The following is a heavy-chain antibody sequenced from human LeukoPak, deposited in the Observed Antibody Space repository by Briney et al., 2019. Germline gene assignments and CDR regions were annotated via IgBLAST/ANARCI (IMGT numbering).Heavy chain of an antibody. CDR1: GFTFSSYG. CDR2: IKYDGSEK. V-gene: IGHV3-7*01. D-gene: IGHD6-13*01. Sequence: GGSLRLSCAASGFTFSSYGMHWVRQAPGKGPEWVANIKYDGSEKDYMDSVKGRFTISRDNAENSLYLQMNSLRAEDTAVYYCARDIEAAGLFLDYWGQGTLVTVSS. J-gene: IGHJ4*02. CDR3: ARDIEAAGLFLDY.